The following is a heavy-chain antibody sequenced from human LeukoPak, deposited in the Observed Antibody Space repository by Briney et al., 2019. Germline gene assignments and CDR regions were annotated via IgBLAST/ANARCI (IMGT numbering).Heavy chain of an antibody. D-gene: IGHD4-17*01. CDR2: INPSGGST. J-gene: IGHJ6*02. V-gene: IGHV1-46*01. Sequence: VASVKVSCKASGGTFSSYAISWVRQAPGQGLEWMGIINPSGGSTSYAQKFQGRVTMTRDTSTSTVYMELSSLRSEDTAVYYCARDYGDYVHYYYGMDVWGQGTTVTVSS. CDR1: GGTFSSYA. CDR3: ARDYGDYVHYYYGMDV.